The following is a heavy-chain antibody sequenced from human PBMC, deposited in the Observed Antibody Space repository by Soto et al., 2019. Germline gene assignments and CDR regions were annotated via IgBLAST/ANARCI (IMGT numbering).Heavy chain of an antibody. CDR1: GFSVSDAW. Sequence: PGGSLRLSCVVSGFSVSDAWMSWVRQAPGKGLEWVARIISKINGGTADYTTPVKGKFITSRDESQNTLYLHMNSLKIEDTAIYFCTAFRVQGGLDIWGRETLSTVS. CDR3: TAFRVQGGLDI. J-gene: IGHJ3*02. CDR2: IISKINGGTA. V-gene: IGHV3-15*01. D-gene: IGHD2-15*01.